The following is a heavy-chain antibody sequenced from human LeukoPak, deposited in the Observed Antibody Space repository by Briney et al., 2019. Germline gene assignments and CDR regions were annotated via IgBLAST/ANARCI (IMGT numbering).Heavy chain of an antibody. CDR2: ISDSSSTI. CDR3: ARWGATGYGDY. V-gene: IGHV3-48*03. J-gene: IGHJ4*02. D-gene: IGHD3-9*01. CDR1: GFTFSSYG. Sequence: GGSLRLSCAASGFTFSSYGMNWVRQAPGKGLEWVSYISDSSSTIYYADSMKGRLTISRDNAKNSLYLQMNSLRAEDTAVYYCARWGATGYGDYWGQGTLVTVSS.